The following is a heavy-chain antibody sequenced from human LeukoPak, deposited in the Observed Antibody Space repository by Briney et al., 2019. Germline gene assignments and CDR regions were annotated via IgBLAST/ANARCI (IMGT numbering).Heavy chain of an antibody. D-gene: IGHD3-10*01. Sequence: GGSLRLSCAASGFTVSSNYMSWVRQAPGKGLEWVANIKQDGSEKYYVDSVKGRFTISRDNAKNSLYLQTNSLRAEDTAVYYCARDRVGDYYGSGSPNWFDPWGQGTLVTVSS. CDR1: GFTVSSNY. CDR2: IKQDGSEK. J-gene: IGHJ5*02. V-gene: IGHV3-7*01. CDR3: ARDRVGDYYGSGSPNWFDP.